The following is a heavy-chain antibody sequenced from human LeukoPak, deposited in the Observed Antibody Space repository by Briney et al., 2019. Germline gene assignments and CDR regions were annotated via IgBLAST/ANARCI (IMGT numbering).Heavy chain of an antibody. J-gene: IGHJ3*02. CDR2: IRYDGSNK. CDR1: GFTFSSYG. Sequence: GGSLRLSCAASGFTFSSYGMHWVRQAPGKGLEWVAFIRYDGSNKYYADSVKGRFTISRDNSKNTLYPQMNSLRAEDTAVYYCAKDFGSSWYSEGAFDIWGQGTMVTVSS. V-gene: IGHV3-30*02. CDR3: AKDFGSSWYSEGAFDI. D-gene: IGHD6-13*01.